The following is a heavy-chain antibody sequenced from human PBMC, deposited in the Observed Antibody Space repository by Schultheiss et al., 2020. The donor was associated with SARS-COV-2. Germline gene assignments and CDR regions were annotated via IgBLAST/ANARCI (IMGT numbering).Heavy chain of an antibody. CDR3: ARALSGSYFTGFDY. D-gene: IGHD1-26*01. CDR2: ISYDGSNK. V-gene: IGHV3-30-3*01. Sequence: GGSLRLSCAASGFTFSSYAMHWVRQAPGKGLEWVAVISYDGSNKYYADSVKGRFTISRDNSRNTLYLQMNSLRAEDTAVYYCARALSGSYFTGFDYWGQGTLVTVSS. J-gene: IGHJ4*02. CDR1: GFTFSSYA.